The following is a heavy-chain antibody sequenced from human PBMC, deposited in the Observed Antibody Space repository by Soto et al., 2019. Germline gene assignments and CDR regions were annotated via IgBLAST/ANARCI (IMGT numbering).Heavy chain of an antibody. CDR2: IDPSDSQT. J-gene: IGHJ4*02. CDR3: ARQIYDSDTGPNFQYYFES. CDR1: GYSFAGYW. D-gene: IGHD3-22*01. V-gene: IGHV5-10-1*01. Sequence: GASLKISCKRSGYSFAGYWITWVRQKPGKGLEWMGRIDPSDSQTYYSPSFRGHVTISATKSITTVFLQWSSLRASDTAMYYCARQIYDSDTGPNFQYYFESWGQGTRVTVSS.